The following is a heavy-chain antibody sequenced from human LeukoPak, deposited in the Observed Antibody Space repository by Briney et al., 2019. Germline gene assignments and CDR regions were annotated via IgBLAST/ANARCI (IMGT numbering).Heavy chain of an antibody. CDR3: ARADILTGYWASGYYGMDV. J-gene: IGHJ6*02. Sequence: SETVSLTCTVSGGSVSSNIYYWSWIRQPPGKGLEWIGYIYYSGSTNYNPSLKRRVTISVDASKNQFSLKLSSVTAADTAVYYCARADILTGYWASGYYGMDVWGQGTTDPVSS. V-gene: IGHV4-61*01. CDR1: GGSVSSNIYY. D-gene: IGHD3-9*01. CDR2: IYYSGST.